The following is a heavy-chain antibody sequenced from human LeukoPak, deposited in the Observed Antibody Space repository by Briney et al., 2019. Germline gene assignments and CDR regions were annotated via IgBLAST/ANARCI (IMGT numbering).Heavy chain of an antibody. CDR3: ASSKDYYDGSGFARTLDY. CDR2: IVPIFGTA. V-gene: IGHV1-69*13. D-gene: IGHD3-22*01. Sequence: SVKVSCKASGGTFSSYSINWVRQAPGQGLEWMGGIVPIFGTANYAQKFQGRVTITADESTSTGYLEMSSLRSEDTAVYYCASSKDYYDGSGFARTLDYWGQGTLVTVSS. CDR1: GGTFSSYS. J-gene: IGHJ4*02.